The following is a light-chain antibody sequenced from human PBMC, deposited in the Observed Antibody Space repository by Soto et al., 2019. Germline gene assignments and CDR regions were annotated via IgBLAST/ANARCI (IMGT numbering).Light chain of an antibody. CDR3: QSYDSSLNGYV. J-gene: IGLJ1*01. CDR2: GNN. CDR1: SSNIGAGND. V-gene: IGLV1-40*01. Sequence: QSVLTQPPSVSGAPGQRVTISCTGSSSNIGAGNDVHRYQQLPETAPKLLLYGNNNRPSGVPDRFSASKSGTSTSLAITGLQAEDEADYYCQSYDSSLNGYVFGTGTKLTVL.